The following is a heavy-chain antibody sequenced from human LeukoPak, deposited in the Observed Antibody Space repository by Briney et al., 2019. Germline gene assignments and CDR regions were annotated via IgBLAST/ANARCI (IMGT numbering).Heavy chain of an antibody. V-gene: IGHV3-33*06. J-gene: IGHJ4*02. CDR1: GFTFSTYC. Sequence: GRSLRLSCAASGFTFSTYCMHWVRQAPGEGLEWVAVILYDGSNKYYADSVKGRFTISRDNSKNTLYLQMDSLRAEDSAVYYCAKGDQQLARLFDYWGQGTLVTVSS. D-gene: IGHD6-13*01. CDR3: AKGDQQLARLFDY. CDR2: ILYDGSNK.